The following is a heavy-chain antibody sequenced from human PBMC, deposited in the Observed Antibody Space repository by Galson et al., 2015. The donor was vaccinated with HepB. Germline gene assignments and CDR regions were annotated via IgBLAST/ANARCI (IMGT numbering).Heavy chain of an antibody. D-gene: IGHD1-20*01. CDR1: GFSFSDPY. V-gene: IGHV3-11*01. CDR2: ISNGGSST. J-gene: IGHJ4*02. Sequence: SLRLPCAASGFSFSDPYMSWIRQAPGKGLEWVSYISNGGSSTYHTDSVKGRFTISRDNARRSLYLQMNSLRDDDTAVYYCARAITGKEAYWGQGTLVTVSS. CDR3: ARAITGKEAY.